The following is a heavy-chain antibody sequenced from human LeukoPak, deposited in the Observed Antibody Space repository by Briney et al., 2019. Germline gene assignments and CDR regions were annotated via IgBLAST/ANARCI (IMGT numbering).Heavy chain of an antibody. Sequence: QPGGSLRLSCAASGFTFDDYAMHWVRQAPGKGLEWVANMNPDGSEKYFLDSVKGRFSISRDNAKSSLYLQMKSRRAEDTAIYYCARYCSGGRCYSGLDYWGQGTLVTVSS. D-gene: IGHD2-15*01. V-gene: IGHV3-7*03. CDR1: GFTFDDYA. CDR3: ARYCSGGRCYSGLDY. CDR2: MNPDGSEK. J-gene: IGHJ4*02.